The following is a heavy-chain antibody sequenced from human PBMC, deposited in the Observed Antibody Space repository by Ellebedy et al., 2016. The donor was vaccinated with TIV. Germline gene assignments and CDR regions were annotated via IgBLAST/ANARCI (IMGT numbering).Heavy chain of an antibody. CDR2: LYSGGIT. CDR1: GFTVSDNY. CDR3: ARGSGDLPFDY. V-gene: IGHV3-66*01. D-gene: IGHD4-17*01. J-gene: IGHJ4*02. Sequence: PGGSLRLSCVASGFTVSDNYMSWVRQAPGKGLEWVSFLYSGGITYYADSVKGRFSISRDSSRNTLFLQMNSLRAEDTAVYYCARGSGDLPFDYWGQGTLVTVSS.